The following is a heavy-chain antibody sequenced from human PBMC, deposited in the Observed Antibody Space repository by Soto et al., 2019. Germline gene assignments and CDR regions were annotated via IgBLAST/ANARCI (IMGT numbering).Heavy chain of an antibody. J-gene: IGHJ3*01. Sequence: QFQLVQSGPEVKKPGASVKVSCKASNYAFTYNAINWVRQAPGHVREWMGWIGPNSGSTKYSPVPQGRVTMTPDTSQNTAFIELRGLRSDDTAIYYCATSSPGGVGQYVDAFDLWGQGNLVYVSS. V-gene: IGHV1-18*01. D-gene: IGHD6-6*01. CDR2: IGPNSGST. CDR3: ATSSPGGVGQYVDAFDL. CDR1: NYAFTYNA.